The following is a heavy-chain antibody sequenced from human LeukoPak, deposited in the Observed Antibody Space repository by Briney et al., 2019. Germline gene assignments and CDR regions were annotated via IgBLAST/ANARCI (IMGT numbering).Heavy chain of an antibody. D-gene: IGHD3-9*01. Sequence: SETLSLTCTVSGGSISSGSYYWSWIRQPAGKGLEWIGRIYTSGSTNYNPSLKSRVTMSVDTSKNQFSLKLNSVTAVDTAVYYCARDRNGGVLRYFDWLYWFDPWGQGTLVTVSS. V-gene: IGHV4-61*02. CDR1: GGSISSGSYY. J-gene: IGHJ5*02. CDR3: ARDRNGGVLRYFDWLYWFDP. CDR2: IYTSGST.